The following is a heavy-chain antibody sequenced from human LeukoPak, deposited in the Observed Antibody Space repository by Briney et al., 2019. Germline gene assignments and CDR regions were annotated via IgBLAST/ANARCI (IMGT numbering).Heavy chain of an antibody. J-gene: IGHJ1*01. Sequence: PGGSLRLSCAASGFTFSSYGMHWVRQAPGKGLEWVAFIRYDGSNKYYADSVKGRFTISRDNSKNTLYLQMNSLRAEDTAVYYCARHRRYCSGGSCYEEYFQHWGQGTLVTVSS. V-gene: IGHV3-30*02. CDR2: IRYDGSNK. CDR1: GFTFSSYG. CDR3: ARHRRYCSGGSCYEEYFQH. D-gene: IGHD2-15*01.